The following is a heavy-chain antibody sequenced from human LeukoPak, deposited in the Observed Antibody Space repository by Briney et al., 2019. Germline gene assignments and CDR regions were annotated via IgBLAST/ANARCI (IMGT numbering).Heavy chain of an antibody. J-gene: IGHJ3*02. CDR2: IYYGGST. CDR3: ARRDMTAVTAYAFDI. D-gene: IGHD4-11*01. Sequence: SETLSLTCTVSGGSMSNYYWGWIRQPPGKGLEWIGSIYYGGSTYYSPSLKSRVTISVDTSKNQFSLRLSSVTAADTAVYYCARRDMTAVTAYAFDIWGQGTMVTVSS. CDR1: GGSMSNYY. V-gene: IGHV4-39*01.